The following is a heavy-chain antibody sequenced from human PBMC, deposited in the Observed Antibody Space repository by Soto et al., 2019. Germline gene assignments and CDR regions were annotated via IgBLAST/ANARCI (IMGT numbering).Heavy chain of an antibody. J-gene: IGHJ6*02. D-gene: IGHD2-15*01. CDR2: MFYSGLT. CDR3: APLSVSLSGPYGIHV. V-gene: IGHV4-39*01. CDR1: GYSVTSSDYY. Sequence: SETLSLTCSVSGYSVTSSDYYFSCIRQPPWNGLELIGSMFYSGLTYYNPSLKSRVTLSVDTSKNQFSVRLNSVTAADTAVYYCAPLSVSLSGPYGIHVWGQGTTVTVSS.